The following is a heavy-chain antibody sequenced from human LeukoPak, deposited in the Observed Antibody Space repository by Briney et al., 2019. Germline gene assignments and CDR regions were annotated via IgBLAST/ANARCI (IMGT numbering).Heavy chain of an antibody. CDR1: GGTFSSYA. CDR3: GCGYYLLPNDY. D-gene: IGHD3-22*01. V-gene: IGHV1-69*05. Sequence: SVKVSCKASGGTFSSYAISWVRQAPGQGLEWMGGIIPIFGTANYAQKFQGRVTITTDESTSTAYMELSSLRSEDTVVYYCGCGYYLLPNDYWGQGTLVTVSS. J-gene: IGHJ4*02. CDR2: IIPIFGTA.